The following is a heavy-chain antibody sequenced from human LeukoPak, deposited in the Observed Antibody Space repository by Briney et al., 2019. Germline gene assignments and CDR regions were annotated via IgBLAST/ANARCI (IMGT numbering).Heavy chain of an antibody. J-gene: IGHJ4*02. Sequence: GGSLRLSCAASGFTFSSYAMSWVRQAPGKGLEWVSAISGSGGSIYYADPVKGRFTISRDNSKNTLYLQMNSLRAEDTAVYYCAKDRSYYDSSGYYQNFDYWGQGTLVTVSS. CDR3: AKDRSYYDSSGYYQNFDY. CDR1: GFTFSSYA. CDR2: ISGSGGSI. V-gene: IGHV3-23*01. D-gene: IGHD3-22*01.